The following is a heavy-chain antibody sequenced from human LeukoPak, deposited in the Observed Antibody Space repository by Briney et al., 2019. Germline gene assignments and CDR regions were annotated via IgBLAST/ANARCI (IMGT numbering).Heavy chain of an antibody. CDR3: ARGGYCSGGSCYQDAFDI. CDR1: GFTFSSYW. J-gene: IGHJ3*02. D-gene: IGHD2-15*01. V-gene: IGHV3-74*01. CDR2: INSDGSST. Sequence: GGSLRLSCAASGFTFSSYWMHWVRQAPGKGLVWVSRINSDGSSTSYADSVKGRFTISRDNAKNSLYLQMNSLRAEDTAVYYCARGGYCSGGSCYQDAFDIWGQGTMVTVSS.